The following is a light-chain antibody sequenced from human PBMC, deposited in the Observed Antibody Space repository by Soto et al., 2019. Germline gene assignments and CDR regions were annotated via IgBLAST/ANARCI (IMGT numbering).Light chain of an antibody. J-gene: IGKJ1*01. CDR3: QQYVSSVT. V-gene: IGKV3-20*01. CDR1: QSVDSSF. CDR2: GAS. Sequence: EIVLTQSPGSLSLSPGERATLSCRASQSVDSSFFAWYQQKPGQAPRLLIYGASNRATGIPDRFSGRGSGTGFTLPITGLEPEDFAVYYCQQYVSSVTFGQGTKVEIK.